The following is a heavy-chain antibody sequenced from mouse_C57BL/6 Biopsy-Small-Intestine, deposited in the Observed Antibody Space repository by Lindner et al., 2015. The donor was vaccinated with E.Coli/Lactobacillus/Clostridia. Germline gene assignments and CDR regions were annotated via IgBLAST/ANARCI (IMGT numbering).Heavy chain of an antibody. CDR2: INPNSGDS. V-gene: IGHV1-84*02. J-gene: IGHJ1*01. Sequence: SVKVSCKAFGYTLSDYYIHWVRQAPGQGLEWMGWINPNSGDSNYAQKFQGRVTMTRDTSISVAYMELSRLRSDDTAIYYCARESKIARVTMVRGVTDMDVWGQGTTVTVSS. CDR1: GYTLSDYY. D-gene: IGHD1-1*02. CDR3: ARESKIARVTMVRGVTDMDV.